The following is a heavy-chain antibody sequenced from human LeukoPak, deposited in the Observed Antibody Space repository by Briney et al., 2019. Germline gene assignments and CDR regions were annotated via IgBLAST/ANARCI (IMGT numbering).Heavy chain of an antibody. D-gene: IGHD3-22*01. CDR1: GGSISSSSYY. CDR2: IYYSGST. Sequence: SETLSLTCTVSGGSISSSSYYWGWIRQPPGKGLEWIGSIYYSGSTYYNPSLKSRVTISVDTSKNQFSLKLSSVTAADTAVYYCARDQYYYDSSGYSGRWFDPWGQGTLVTVSS. CDR3: ARDQYYYDSSGYSGRWFDP. V-gene: IGHV4-39*07. J-gene: IGHJ5*02.